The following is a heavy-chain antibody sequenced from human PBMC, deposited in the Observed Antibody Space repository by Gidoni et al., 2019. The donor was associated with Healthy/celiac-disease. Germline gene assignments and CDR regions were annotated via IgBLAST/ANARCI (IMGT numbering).Heavy chain of an antibody. J-gene: IGHJ4*02. V-gene: IGHV4-34*01. CDR3: ARGVYYYDSSGYPPPFDY. CDR2: INHSGST. D-gene: IGHD3-22*01. Sequence: QVQLQQWGAGLLKPSETLSLTCAVYGGSFSGYYWSWIRQPPGKGLEWIGEINHSGSTNYNPSLKSRVTISVDTSKNQFSLKLSSVTAADTAVYYCARGVYYYDSSGYPPPFDYWGQGTLVTVSS. CDR1: GGSFSGYY.